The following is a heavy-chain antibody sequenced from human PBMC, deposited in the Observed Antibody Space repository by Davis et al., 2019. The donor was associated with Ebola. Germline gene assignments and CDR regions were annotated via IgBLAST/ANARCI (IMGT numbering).Heavy chain of an antibody. CDR3: ARRSNVYNSD. D-gene: IGHD5-24*01. CDR1: GFTVTNTY. J-gene: IGHJ4*02. Sequence: GESLKISCEASGFTVTNTYMYWVRQAPGKGLEWVSVIYSDGSTYYADSVQGRFTISRDNSKNTLFLQMSSLRVEDTAVYYCARRSNVYNSDWGQGSLVTVSS. CDR2: IYSDGST. V-gene: IGHV3-53*01.